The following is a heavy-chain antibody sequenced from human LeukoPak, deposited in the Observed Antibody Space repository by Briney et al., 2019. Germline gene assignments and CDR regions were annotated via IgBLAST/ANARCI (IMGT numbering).Heavy chain of an antibody. D-gene: IGHD2-2*01. CDR3: AREAYCSSTSCSKAFDI. Sequence: GESLKISCKGSGYSFTSYWIGWVRQMPGKGLEWMGIIYPGDSDTRYSPSFQGQVTISADKSISTAYLQWSSLKASDTAMYYCAREAYCSSTSCSKAFDIWGQGTMVTVSS. J-gene: IGHJ3*02. V-gene: IGHV5-51*01. CDR2: IYPGDSDT. CDR1: GYSFTSYW.